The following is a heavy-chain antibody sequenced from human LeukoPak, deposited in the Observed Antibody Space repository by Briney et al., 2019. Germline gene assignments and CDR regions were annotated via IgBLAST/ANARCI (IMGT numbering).Heavy chain of an antibody. D-gene: IGHD3-10*01. V-gene: IGHV3-48*03. CDR2: ISTSGSII. J-gene: IGHJ5*02. Sequence: GGSLRLSCAASGFTFSSYEMNWVRQAPGKGLEWVSYISTSGSIISYADSVKGRFTISRDNAKNSPYLQMNSLRAEDTAVYYCASNLLAFYGSTTWGQGTLVTVSS. CDR1: GFTFSSYE. CDR3: ASNLLAFYGSTT.